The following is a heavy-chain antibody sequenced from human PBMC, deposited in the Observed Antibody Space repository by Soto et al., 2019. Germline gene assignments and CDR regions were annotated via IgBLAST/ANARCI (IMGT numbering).Heavy chain of an antibody. J-gene: IGHJ6*04. CDR3: AGGDYYHSSGYYCPSYTMDV. V-gene: IGHV4-59*08. CDR1: GGSLSRYY. Sequence: ASETLSLTCTVSGGSLSRYYWSGIRQPPGKGLEWIGYIYYSGSTNYNPSLKSRVTISVDTSKNQFSLKLSSVTAADTAVYYCAGGDYYHSSGYYCPSYTMDVRGTGTMLTVSS. D-gene: IGHD3-22*01. CDR2: IYYSGST.